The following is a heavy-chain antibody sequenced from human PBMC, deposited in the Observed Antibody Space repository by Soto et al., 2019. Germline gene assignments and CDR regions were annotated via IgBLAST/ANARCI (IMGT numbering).Heavy chain of an antibody. J-gene: IGHJ6*02. D-gene: IGHD4-17*01. CDR3: ARGGHDYGDYGFYYGMDV. V-gene: IGHV3-30-3*01. CDR1: GFTFSSYA. CDR2: ISYDGSNK. Sequence: QVQLVESGGGVVQPGRSPRLSCAASGFTFSSYAMHWVRQAPGKGLEWVAVISYDGSNKYYADSVKGRFTISRDNSKNTLYLQMNSLRAEDTAVYYCARGGHDYGDYGFYYGMDVWGQGTTVTVSS.